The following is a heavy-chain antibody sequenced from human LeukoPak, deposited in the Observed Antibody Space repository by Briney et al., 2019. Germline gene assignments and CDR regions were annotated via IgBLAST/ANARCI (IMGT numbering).Heavy chain of an antibody. V-gene: IGHV3-9*01. CDR3: ARDWLPGGY. J-gene: IGHJ4*02. CDR1: GFTFDDYA. D-gene: IGHD3-10*01. CDR2: ISWNSGNI. Sequence: GGSLRLSCAASGFTFDDYAMHWVRQAPGKGLEWVSGISWNSGNIGYADSVKGRFTISRDNAKNSLYLQMNSLRAEDTALYYCARDWLPGGYWGQGTLVTVSS.